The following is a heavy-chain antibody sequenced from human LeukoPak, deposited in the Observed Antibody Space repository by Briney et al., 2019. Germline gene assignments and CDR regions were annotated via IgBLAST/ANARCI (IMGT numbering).Heavy chain of an antibody. CDR3: ATDRESALDI. Sequence: PGGSLRLSCAASGFTFSSYWMHWVRQVPGKGLVWVSRINRDGSSTTYADSVTGRFTISRDNAKNTLYLQMNSLRAEDTALYYCATDRESALDIWGQGTMVTVSS. CDR1: GFTFSSYW. CDR2: INRDGSST. V-gene: IGHV3-74*01. J-gene: IGHJ3*02.